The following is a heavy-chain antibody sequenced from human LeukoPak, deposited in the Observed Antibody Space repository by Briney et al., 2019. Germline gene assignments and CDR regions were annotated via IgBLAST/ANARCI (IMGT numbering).Heavy chain of an antibody. V-gene: IGHV1-2*02. J-gene: IGHJ3*02. D-gene: IGHD6-19*01. CDR1: GYTLTGYF. CDR2: INPKSGGV. CDR3: GRDRALAGTAPDAFDI. Sequence: ASVKVSCKASGYTLTGYFIHWVRHAPGQGLEWMGWINPKSGGVKYAQKFQGRVTMTRDTSISTAYLELTRLRSDDSAVYYCGRDRALAGTAPDAFDIWGQGTMVTVSS.